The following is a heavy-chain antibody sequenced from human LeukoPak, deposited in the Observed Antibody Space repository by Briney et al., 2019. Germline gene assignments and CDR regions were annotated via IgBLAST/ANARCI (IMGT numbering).Heavy chain of an antibody. Sequence: PSETLSVTCTVSGYSISSGYYWGWIRQPPGKGLECIGSVYHSGSTYYNPSLKSRVTISVDTSKNQFSLKLSSVTAADTAVYYCAREGRDGYSKVLFDYWGQGTLVTVSS. CDR1: GYSISSGYY. CDR3: AREGRDGYSKVLFDY. CDR2: VYHSGST. D-gene: IGHD5-24*01. J-gene: IGHJ4*02. V-gene: IGHV4-38-2*02.